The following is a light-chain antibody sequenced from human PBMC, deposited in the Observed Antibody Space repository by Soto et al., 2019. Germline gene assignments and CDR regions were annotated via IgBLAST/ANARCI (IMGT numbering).Light chain of an antibody. Sequence: EIVLTQSPGTLSLSPGERATLSCRASQSISTSYLAWYQQKPGQAPRLLIYGASSRATGIPDRLGGSGSGTHLTLSTSRLVPEVLAVYYCQQYGSSPLTFGQGTKVEIK. CDR3: QQYGSSPLT. CDR1: QSISTSY. CDR2: GAS. V-gene: IGKV3-20*01. J-gene: IGKJ1*01.